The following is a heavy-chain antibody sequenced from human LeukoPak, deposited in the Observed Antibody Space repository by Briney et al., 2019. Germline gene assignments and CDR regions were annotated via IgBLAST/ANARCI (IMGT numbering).Heavy chain of an antibody. CDR2: GGST. D-gene: IGHD3-22*01. J-gene: IGHJ4*02. V-gene: IGHV1-46*01. CDR3: ARTPDYYDSSGYYPFGY. Sequence: GGSTSYAQKFQGRVTMTRDTSTSTVYMELSSLRSEDTAVYYCARTPDYYDSSGYYPFGYWGQGTLVTVSS.